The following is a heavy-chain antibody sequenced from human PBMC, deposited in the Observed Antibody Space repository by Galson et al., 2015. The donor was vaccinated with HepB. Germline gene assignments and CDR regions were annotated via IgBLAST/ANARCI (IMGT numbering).Heavy chain of an antibody. Sequence: SLRLSCAASGFTVSNARMTWVRQAPGTGLEWVGHIKSKPNRGTTDQAAPVKGRITISRDDSKNTVYLQMNSLKTEDTAVYYCTKDIPFTGGGALAYWGQGALVAVSS. CDR3: TKDIPFTGGGALAY. CDR2: IKSKPNRGTT. V-gene: IGHV3-15*01. CDR1: GFTVSNAR. J-gene: IGHJ4*02. D-gene: IGHD3-16*01.